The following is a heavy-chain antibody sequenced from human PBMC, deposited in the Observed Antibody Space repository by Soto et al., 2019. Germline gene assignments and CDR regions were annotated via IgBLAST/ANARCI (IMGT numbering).Heavy chain of an antibody. D-gene: IGHD2-15*01. CDR1: GFTFRSYG. CDR3: GKDTLDCSGGDCPLYYYYCMDV. J-gene: IGHJ6*02. Sequence: GGSLRLSCAASGFTFRSYGMHWVRQAPGKGLEWLAVISNDGTNKYLADSVKGRLTLSRGNSRNTLSLEINNLRPEDTAVYYCGKDTLDCSGGDCPLYYYYCMDVWGQGTTVTVSS. CDR2: ISNDGTNK. V-gene: IGHV3-30*18.